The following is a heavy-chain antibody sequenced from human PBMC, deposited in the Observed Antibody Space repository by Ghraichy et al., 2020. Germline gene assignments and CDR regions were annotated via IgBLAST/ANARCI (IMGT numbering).Heavy chain of an antibody. V-gene: IGHV3-23*01. CDR3: TKTHCTSSSCPFDY. J-gene: IGHJ4*02. CDR2: LTGNGKTT. D-gene: IGHD2-2*01. CDR1: GFTFSDYA. Sequence: GSLRLSCAASGFTFSDYAMTWVRQAPGKGLEWLSTLTGNGKTTYYADSVRGRFTISRDASKNTLYLQMNNLRAEDTAAFYCTKTHCTSSSCPFDYWGQGTLVTVSS.